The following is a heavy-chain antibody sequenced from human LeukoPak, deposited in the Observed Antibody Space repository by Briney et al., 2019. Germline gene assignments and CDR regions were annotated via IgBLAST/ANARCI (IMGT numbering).Heavy chain of an antibody. J-gene: IGHJ6*02. CDR3: ARGRSRSIAAAGTREVGGMDV. CDR2: ISYDGSNK. V-gene: IGHV3-30-3*01. CDR1: GFTFSSYA. Sequence: PGGSLRLSFAASGFTFSSYAMHWVRQAPGKGLEWVAVISYDGSNKYYADSVKGRFTISRDNSKNTLYLQMNSLRAEDTAVYYCARGRSRSIAAAGTREVGGMDVWGQGTTVTVSS. D-gene: IGHD6-13*01.